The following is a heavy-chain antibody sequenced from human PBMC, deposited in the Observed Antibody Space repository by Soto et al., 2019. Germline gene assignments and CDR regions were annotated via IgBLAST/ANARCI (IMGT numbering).Heavy chain of an antibody. CDR3: ARTDNVGSYPH. J-gene: IGHJ1*01. CDR2: IYYTGTT. D-gene: IGHD3-10*02. CDR1: GGSISAGDYY. Sequence: SETLSLTCTVSGGSISAGDYYWDWVRRRPRKGLEWGGYIYYTGTTKYNPSLESRLTISVDTSKNQFSLRLSSVTAADSAVYFCARTDNVGSYPHFGQGNLVTVSS. V-gene: IGHV4-61*05.